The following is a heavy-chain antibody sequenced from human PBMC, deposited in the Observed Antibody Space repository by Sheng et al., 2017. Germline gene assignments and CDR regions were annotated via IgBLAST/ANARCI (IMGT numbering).Heavy chain of an antibody. CDR3: ARDLYYYDSSGYYWGNWFDP. J-gene: IGHJ5*02. Sequence: QVQLVQSGAEVKKPGSSVKVSCKASGGTFSSYAISWVRQAPGQGLEWMGGIIPILGIANYAQKFQGRVTITADKSTSTAYMELSSLRSEDTAVYYCARDLYYYDSSGYYWGNWFDPWGQGTLVTVSS. D-gene: IGHD3-22*01. V-gene: IGHV1-69*04. CDR2: IIPILGIA. CDR1: GGTFSSYA.